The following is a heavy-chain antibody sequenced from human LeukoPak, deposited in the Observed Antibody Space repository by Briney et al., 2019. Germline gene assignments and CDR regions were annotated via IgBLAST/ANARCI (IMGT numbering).Heavy chain of an antibody. CDR3: AKGFRALSSSWYPYFDY. D-gene: IGHD6-13*01. J-gene: IGHJ4*02. CDR2: IDKKDKGYATAT. V-gene: IGHV3-73*01. CDR1: GFTFSGSA. Sequence: GGSLRLSCAASGFTFSGSAIHRVRQSSGKGLEWVGQIDKKDKGYATATAYAASVKGRFTISRDDSINTAYLQMNSLRAEDTAVYYCAKGFRALSSSWYPYFDYWGQGTLVTVSS.